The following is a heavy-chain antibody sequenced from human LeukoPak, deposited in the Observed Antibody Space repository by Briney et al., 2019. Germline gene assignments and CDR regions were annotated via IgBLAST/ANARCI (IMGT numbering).Heavy chain of an antibody. V-gene: IGHV1-8*02. J-gene: IGHJ4*02. CDR2: MNPNSGNT. CDR3: ARDLDDTAIDY. D-gene: IGHD5-18*01. CDR1: GYTFTSYD. Sequence: GASVKVSCKASGYTFTSYDINWVRQATGQGLEWMGWMNPNSGNTGYAQNFQGRVTMTRDTSFSTAYMELSRLRSDDTAVYYCARDLDDTAIDYWGQGTLVTVSS.